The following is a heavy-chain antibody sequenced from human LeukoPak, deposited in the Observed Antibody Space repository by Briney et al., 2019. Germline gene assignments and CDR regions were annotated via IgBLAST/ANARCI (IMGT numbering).Heavy chain of an antibody. CDR3: ATASVTRMRDP. V-gene: IGHV1-2*02. CDR1: GYDFSDLY. J-gene: IGHJ5*02. CDR2: ISPYSGAS. Sequence: GASVKVSCKASGYDFSDLYFHWVRQAPGQGLEWMGWISPYSGASFYAQKFQGRVTMETSSSTVYMELSRLRSDDTAVYFYATASVTRMRDPWGQGTLVTVSS.